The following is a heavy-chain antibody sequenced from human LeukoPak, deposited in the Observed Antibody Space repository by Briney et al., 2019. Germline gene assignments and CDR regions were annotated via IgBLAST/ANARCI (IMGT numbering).Heavy chain of an antibody. D-gene: IGHD3-3*01. CDR3: ASGIAIFGAPLDD. CDR2: ISGGAGST. Sequence: PGGSLRLSCAASGFTFSSYAMSWVRQAPGKGLRWVSTISGGAGSTYYADSVKGRFTISRDNSKNTLYLQMKSLRAEDTALYYCASGIAIFGAPLDDWGQGSLVSVSS. V-gene: IGHV3-23*01. J-gene: IGHJ4*02. CDR1: GFTFSSYA.